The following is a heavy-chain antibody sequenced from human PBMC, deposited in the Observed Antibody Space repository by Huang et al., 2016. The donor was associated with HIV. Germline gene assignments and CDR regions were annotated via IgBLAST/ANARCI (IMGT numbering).Heavy chain of an antibody. CDR2: VNHGGGA. Sequence: QVQLQQWGTGLLKPSETLSLTCAVYGGSFSGHLWSWVRQPPGKGLEWIGEVNHGGGANYNPSLKSRVIISVDTSKNQFSLKVTSVTAADTAVYCCARNPNTGWSYFDYWGQGTLVTVSS. CDR1: GGSFSGHL. CDR3: ARNPNTGWSYFDY. V-gene: IGHV4-34*02. J-gene: IGHJ4*02. D-gene: IGHD6-19*01.